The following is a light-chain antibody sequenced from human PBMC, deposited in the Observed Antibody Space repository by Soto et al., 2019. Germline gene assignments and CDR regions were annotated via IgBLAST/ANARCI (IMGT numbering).Light chain of an antibody. CDR3: ALFMGNGISV. CDR2: STS. V-gene: IGLV8-61*01. J-gene: IGLJ1*01. Sequence: QTVVTQGASFSVSPGGTVTLTCGLISGSVSTATNPNWYQQTPGQAPRTLIYSTSTRSSGVPDRFSGSILGNKAALTITGAQADDESDYYCALFMGNGISVFGTGTKLTVL. CDR1: SGSVSTATN.